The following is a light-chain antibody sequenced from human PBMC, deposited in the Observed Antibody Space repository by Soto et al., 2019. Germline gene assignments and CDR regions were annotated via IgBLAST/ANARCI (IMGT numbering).Light chain of an antibody. Sequence: EIVMTQSPATLSVSPGERATLSCRASQSVASNLAWYQQKPGQAPRLLIYGASARATGIPARFSGSASGTEFTLTISSLQSEDFAVYYCQQYNNWPPYTFGQGTKVDIK. CDR1: QSVASN. V-gene: IGKV3-15*01. CDR3: QQYNNWPPYT. J-gene: IGKJ2*01. CDR2: GAS.